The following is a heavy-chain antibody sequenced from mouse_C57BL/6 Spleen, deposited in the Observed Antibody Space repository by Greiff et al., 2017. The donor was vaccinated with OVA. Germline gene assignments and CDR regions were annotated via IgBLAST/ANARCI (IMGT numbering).Heavy chain of an antibody. CDR2: IDPETGGT. CDR3: TRRGITTGYYYAMDY. J-gene: IGHJ4*01. V-gene: IGHV1-15*01. D-gene: IGHD1-1*01. CDR1: GYTFTDYE. Sequence: QVQLKESGAELVRPGASVTLSCKASGYTFTDYEMHWVKQTPVHGLEWIGAIDPETGGTAYNQKFKGKAILTADKSSSTAYMELRSLTSEDSAVYYCTRRGITTGYYYAMDYWGQGTSVTVSS.